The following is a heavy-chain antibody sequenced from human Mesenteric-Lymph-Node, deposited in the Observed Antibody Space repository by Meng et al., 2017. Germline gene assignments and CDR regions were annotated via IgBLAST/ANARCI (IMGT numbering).Heavy chain of an antibody. CDR3: ARPSSKYCSSGSCYSGGTAFDI. Sequence: ASVKVSCKASGYTFTSYGISWVRQAPGQGLEWMGWISAYNGNTNYAQKLQGRVTMTTDTSTSTAYMELSSLRSEDTAVYYCARPSSKYCSSGSCYSGGTAFDIWGQGTMVTVSS. V-gene: IGHV1-18*01. D-gene: IGHD2-15*01. CDR1: GYTFTSYG. J-gene: IGHJ3*02. CDR2: ISAYNGNT.